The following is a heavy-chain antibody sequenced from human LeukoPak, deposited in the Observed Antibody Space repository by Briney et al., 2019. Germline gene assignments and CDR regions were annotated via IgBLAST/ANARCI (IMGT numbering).Heavy chain of an antibody. CDR1: GGSVSNKY. D-gene: IGHD3-3*01. CDR3: ARDSSKYYDFWSGYPNLNWFDP. J-gene: IGHJ5*02. Sequence: SETLSLTCTVSGGSVSNKYWSWIRQPPGKGLEWIGYIYYSGSTNYNPSLKSRVTISVDTSKNQFSLKLSSVTAADTAVYYCARDSSKYYDFWSGYPNLNWFDPWGQGTLVTVSS. V-gene: IGHV4-59*02. CDR2: IYYSGST.